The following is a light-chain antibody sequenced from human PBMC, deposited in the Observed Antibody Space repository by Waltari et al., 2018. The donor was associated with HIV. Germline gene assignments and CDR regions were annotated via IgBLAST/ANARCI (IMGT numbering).Light chain of an antibody. J-gene: IGKJ2*01. CDR2: ESS. V-gene: IGKV1-12*01. CDR3: QQATSCPHT. Sequence: IQMTQSPSSVSVFVGGGVSISCRASQNIGRSLAWYQLKLGKAPQLLVYESSRLNDGVPARFHATGSKSNFTLDINNLHSEDFAFSVCQQATSCPHTFG. CDR1: QNIGRS.